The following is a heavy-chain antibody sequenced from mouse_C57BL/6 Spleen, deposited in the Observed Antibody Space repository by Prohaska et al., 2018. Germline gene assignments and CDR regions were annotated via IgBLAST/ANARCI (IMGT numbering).Heavy chain of an antibody. CDR2: ISSGSSTI. D-gene: IGHD3-2*02. J-gene: IGHJ3*01. V-gene: IGHV5-17*01. CDR3: ARRDSSGPFAY. Sequence: AYISSGSSTIYYADTVKGRFTIARDNAKNTLFLQMTSLRSEDTAMYYCARRDSSGPFAYWGQGTLVTVSA.